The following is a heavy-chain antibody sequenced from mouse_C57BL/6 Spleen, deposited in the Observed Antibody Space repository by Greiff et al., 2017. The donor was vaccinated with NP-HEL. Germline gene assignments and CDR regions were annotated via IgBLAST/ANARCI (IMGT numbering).Heavy chain of an antibody. D-gene: IGHD1-1*01. CDR3: AREGVITTGYFDY. Sequence: VQLQQSGPELVKPGASVKISCKASGYAFSSSWMNWVKQRPGKGLEWIGRIYPGDGDTNYNGKFKGKATLTADKSSSTAYMQLSSLTSEDSAVYFCAREGVITTGYFDYWGQGTTLTVSS. V-gene: IGHV1-82*01. CDR2: IYPGDGDT. J-gene: IGHJ2*01. CDR1: GYAFSSSW.